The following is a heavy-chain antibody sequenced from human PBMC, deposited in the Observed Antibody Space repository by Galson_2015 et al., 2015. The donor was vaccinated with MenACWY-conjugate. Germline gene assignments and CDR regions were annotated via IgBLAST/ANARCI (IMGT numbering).Heavy chain of an antibody. CDR1: GYIFTTYG. CDR2: INTDTGNP. CDR3: ARKVSSYPNNWFDP. Sequence: SVKVSCKASGYIFTTYGMNWERQAPGQGLEWVGWINTDTGNPTYAQGFTGRFVFSLDTSVSTAYLQISSLEAEDTAVYYCARKVSSYPNNWFDPWGQGTLVTVSS. J-gene: IGHJ5*02. D-gene: IGHD6-6*01. V-gene: IGHV7-4-1*02.